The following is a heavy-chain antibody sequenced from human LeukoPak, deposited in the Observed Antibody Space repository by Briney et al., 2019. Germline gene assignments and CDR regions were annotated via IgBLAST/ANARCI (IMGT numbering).Heavy chain of an antibody. D-gene: IGHD6-13*01. J-gene: IGHJ4*02. CDR2: ISGSGGST. V-gene: IGHV3-23*01. Sequence: GGSLRLSCATSGFVFSTYALSWVRQAPGKGLEWASSISGSGGSTYHADSVKGRFTISRDSSKNTLYLQMNSLRAEDTAIYYCARVIRAAPGKGYFDYWGQGTLVTVSS. CDR3: ARVIRAAPGKGYFDY. CDR1: GFVFSTYA.